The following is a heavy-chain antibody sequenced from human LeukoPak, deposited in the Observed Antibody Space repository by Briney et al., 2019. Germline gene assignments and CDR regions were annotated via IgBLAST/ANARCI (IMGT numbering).Heavy chain of an antibody. D-gene: IGHD6-19*01. V-gene: IGHV3-15*07. CDR3: TRDRRDSSGWFGGFDY. J-gene: IGHJ4*02. CDR1: GFTFNNAW. Sequence: GGSLRLSCAASGFTFNNAWMNWVRQAPGKGLEWVGRIMSKTDGETTDCAAPVNGRFTISRDDSKNTLYLQMNSLKTEDTAVYYCTRDRRDSSGWFGGFDYWGQGTPVTVSS. CDR2: IMSKTDGETT.